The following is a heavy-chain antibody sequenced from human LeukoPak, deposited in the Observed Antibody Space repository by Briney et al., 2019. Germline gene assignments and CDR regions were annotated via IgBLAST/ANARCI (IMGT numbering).Heavy chain of an antibody. CDR2: INHSGST. CDR3: AGNYGSGPRGYYYGMDV. J-gene: IGHJ6*02. Sequence: SETLSLTCTVSGGSISSGDYYWSWIRQPPGKGLEWIGEINHSGSTNYNPSLKSRVTISVDTSKNQFSLKLSSVTAADTAVYYCAGNYGSGPRGYYYGMDVWGQGTTVTVSS. V-gene: IGHV4-39*07. CDR1: GGSISSGDYY. D-gene: IGHD3-10*01.